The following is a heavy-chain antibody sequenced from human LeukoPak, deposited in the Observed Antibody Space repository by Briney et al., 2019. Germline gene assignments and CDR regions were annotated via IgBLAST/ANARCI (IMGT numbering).Heavy chain of an antibody. CDR1: GGSISSGDYY. CDR3: ASCSGGSCYVMVY. Sequence: TLSLTCTVSGGSISSGDYYWSWIRQPPGKGPEWIGYIYYSGSTYYNPSLKSRVTISVDTSKNQFSLKLSSVTAADTAVYYCASCSGGSCYVMVYWGQGTLVTVSS. D-gene: IGHD2-15*01. J-gene: IGHJ4*02. CDR2: IYYSGST. V-gene: IGHV4-30-4*08.